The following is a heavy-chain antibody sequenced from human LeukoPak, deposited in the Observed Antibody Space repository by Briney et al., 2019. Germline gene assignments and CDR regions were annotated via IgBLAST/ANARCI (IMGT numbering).Heavy chain of an antibody. D-gene: IGHD6-19*01. Sequence: HPGGSLRLSCAASGFTLSSYAMSWVRQAPGKGLEWVSAISGNGGSTYYADSVKGRFTISRDNSKNTLYLQMNSLRAEDTAVYYCAKDPYSSAWYGRSDYWGQGTLVTVSS. CDR2: ISGNGGST. CDR1: GFTLSSYA. J-gene: IGHJ4*02. V-gene: IGHV3-23*01. CDR3: AKDPYSSAWYGRSDY.